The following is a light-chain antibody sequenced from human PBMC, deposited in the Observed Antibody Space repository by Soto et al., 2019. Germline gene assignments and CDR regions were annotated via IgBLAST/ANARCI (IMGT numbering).Light chain of an antibody. CDR3: QQYNSYSPYT. CDR1: QSISSW. J-gene: IGKJ2*01. CDR2: KAS. V-gene: IGKV1-5*03. Sequence: DIQMTQSPSTLSASVGDRVTITCRASQSISSWLAWYQQNPGKAPKLLIYKASSLESGVPPRFSGSGSGTEFTLTISSLQPDDFATYYCQQYNSYSPYTFGQGTKLEIK.